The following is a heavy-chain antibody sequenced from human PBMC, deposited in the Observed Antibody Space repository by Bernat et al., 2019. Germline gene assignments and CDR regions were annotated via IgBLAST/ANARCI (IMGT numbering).Heavy chain of an antibody. V-gene: IGHV3-21*01. D-gene: IGHD2-15*01. CDR3: ARGTGYCSGGSCYSSFDP. Sequence: EVQLVESGGGLVKPGGSLRLSCAASGFTFSGYSMNWVRQAPGKGLEWVSSISSSSSYIYYADSVKGRFTISRDNAKNSLYLQMNSLRAEDTAVYYCARGTGYCSGGSCYSSFDPWGQEPWSPSPQ. CDR2: ISSSSSYI. CDR1: GFTFSGYS. J-gene: IGHJ5*02.